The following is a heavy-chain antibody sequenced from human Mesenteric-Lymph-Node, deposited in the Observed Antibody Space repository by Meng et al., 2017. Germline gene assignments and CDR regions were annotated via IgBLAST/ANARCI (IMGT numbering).Heavy chain of an antibody. CDR2: IYPADSDT. D-gene: IGHD3-22*01. J-gene: IGHJ4*02. V-gene: IGHV5-51*01. Sequence: GGSLRLSCKGSGYSFTSYWIGWVRQMPGQGLEWMGMIYPADSDTRYSPSFQGQVTISVDKSISTAYLQWSSLKASDTAMYYCASLVADSYESSGYYQDWGQGTLVTVSS. CDR1: GYSFTSYW. CDR3: ASLVADSYESSGYYQD.